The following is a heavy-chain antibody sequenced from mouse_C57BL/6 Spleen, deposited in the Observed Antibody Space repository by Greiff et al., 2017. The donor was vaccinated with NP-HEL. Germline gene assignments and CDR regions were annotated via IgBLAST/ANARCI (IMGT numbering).Heavy chain of an antibody. CDR1: GFTFSSYA. Sequence: EVQRVESGGGLVKPGGSLKLSCAASGFTFSSYAMSWVRQTPEKRLEWVATISDGGSYTYYPDNVKGRFTISRDNAKNNLYLQMSHLKSEDTAMYYCARGGLGRGVFAYWGQGTLVTVSA. J-gene: IGHJ3*01. CDR3: ARGGLGRGVFAY. D-gene: IGHD4-1*01. V-gene: IGHV5-4*01. CDR2: ISDGGSYT.